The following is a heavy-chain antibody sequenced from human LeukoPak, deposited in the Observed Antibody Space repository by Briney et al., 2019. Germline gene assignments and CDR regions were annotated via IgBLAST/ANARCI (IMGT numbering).Heavy chain of an antibody. CDR3: ARGRPGGNYEYMDV. CDR2: IYSGGTT. CDR1: GFIVNNNY. V-gene: IGHV3-53*01. D-gene: IGHD3-22*01. J-gene: IGHJ6*03. Sequence: PGGSLRVPCAASGFIVNNNYMTWVRQAPGKGLEWVSVIYSGGTTYYADSVKGRFTISRDNSNNIVYFQMDNLRVEDTAVYYCARGRPGGNYEYMDVWGKGTAVTVSS.